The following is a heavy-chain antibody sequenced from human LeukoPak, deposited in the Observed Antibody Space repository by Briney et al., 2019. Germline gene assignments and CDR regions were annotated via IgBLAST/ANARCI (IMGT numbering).Heavy chain of an antibody. J-gene: IGHJ4*02. Sequence: ALVKVSCKASGYTFTSYAMHWVRQAPGQRLEWMGWINAGNGNTKYSQKFQGRVTIIRDTSASTAYMELSSLRSEDTAVYYCAKARDSSGWYYGTDYWGQGTLVTVSS. CDR1: GYTFTSYA. CDR3: AKARDSSGWYYGTDY. V-gene: IGHV1-3*01. CDR2: INAGNGNT. D-gene: IGHD6-19*01.